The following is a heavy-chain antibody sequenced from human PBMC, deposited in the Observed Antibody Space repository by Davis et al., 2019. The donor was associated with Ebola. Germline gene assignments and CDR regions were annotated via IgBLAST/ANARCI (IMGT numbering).Heavy chain of an antibody. J-gene: IGHJ4*02. CDR1: GGTFSSYA. Sequence: ASVKVSCKASGGTFSSYAISWVRQATGQGLEWMGWMNPNSGNTGYAQKFQGRVTMTRNTSISTAYMELSSLRSEDTAVYYCAKALPDDYGDYPDVDYWGQGTLVTVSS. D-gene: IGHD4-17*01. CDR2: MNPNSGNT. V-gene: IGHV1-8*02. CDR3: AKALPDDYGDYPDVDY.